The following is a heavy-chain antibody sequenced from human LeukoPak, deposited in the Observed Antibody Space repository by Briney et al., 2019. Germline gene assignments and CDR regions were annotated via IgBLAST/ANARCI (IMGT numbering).Heavy chain of an antibody. CDR2: ISTNGGST. D-gene: IGHD4-11*01. Sequence: GGSLRLSCAASGFTFSSYAMHWVRQAPGKGLEFVSGISTNGGSTHYANSVKGRFTISRDNSKNTLYLQMDSLRAEDMAVYYCARYSNAFDIWGQGTMVTVYS. CDR1: GFTFSSYA. V-gene: IGHV3-64*01. CDR3: ARYSNAFDI. J-gene: IGHJ3*02.